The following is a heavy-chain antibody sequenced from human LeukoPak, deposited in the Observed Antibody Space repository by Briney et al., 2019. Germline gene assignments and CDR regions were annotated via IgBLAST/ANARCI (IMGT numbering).Heavy chain of an antibody. D-gene: IGHD5-18*01. V-gene: IGHV3-30*04. CDR2: ISYDGSNK. CDR1: GFTFSSYA. J-gene: IGHJ6*02. CDR3: ARDPPRQLWPDYYYYYGMDV. Sequence: GGSLRLSCAASGFTFSSYAMNWVRQAPGKGLEWVAVISYDGSNKYYADSVKGRFTISRDNSKNTLYLQMNSLRAEDTAVYYCARDPPRQLWPDYYYYYGMDVWGQGTTVTVSS.